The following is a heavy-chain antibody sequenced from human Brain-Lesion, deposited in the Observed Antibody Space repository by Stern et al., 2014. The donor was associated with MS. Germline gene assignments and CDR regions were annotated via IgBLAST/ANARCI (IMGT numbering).Heavy chain of an antibody. V-gene: IGHV1-45*02. CDR3: AEGGSYGFVY. CDR1: GNTFTNRY. D-gene: IGHD4-17*01. J-gene: IGHJ4*02. CDR2: ITPFTGNT. Sequence: QLVESGAEVKKPGSSVKVSCQASGNTFTNRYLHWVRQAPGQALAWMGWITPFTGNTNYAQNFQDRVTITMDRSMSTAYMDLSSLRSDDTAIYFCAEGGSYGFVYWGQGTLVTVSS.